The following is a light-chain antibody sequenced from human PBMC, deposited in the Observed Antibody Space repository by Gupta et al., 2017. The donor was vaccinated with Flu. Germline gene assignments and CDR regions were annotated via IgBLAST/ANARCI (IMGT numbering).Light chain of an antibody. CDR2: DVS. CDR3: SSYTSSNTFDF. CDR1: SSDVGGSNY. Sequence: QSALTQPASVSGSPGQSITISCTGTSSDVGGSNYVSWYQQHPGKAPKLMIYDVSNRPSGVSSRFSGSKSGNTASLTISGLQPEDETDYYCSSYTSSNTFDFFGTGAKVTVL. V-gene: IGLV2-14*01. J-gene: IGLJ1*01.